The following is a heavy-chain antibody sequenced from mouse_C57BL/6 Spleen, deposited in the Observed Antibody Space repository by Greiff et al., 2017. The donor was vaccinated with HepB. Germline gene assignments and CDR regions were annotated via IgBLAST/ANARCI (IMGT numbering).Heavy chain of an antibody. CDR3: ARHKHYDYEGFAD. V-gene: IGHV5-6*01. Sequence: EVQRVESGGDLVKPGGSLKLSCAASGFTFSSYGMSWVRQTPDKRLEWVATISSGGSYTYYPDSVKGRFTISRDNAKNTLYLQMSSLKSEDTAMYYCARHKHYDYEGFADWGQGTLVTVSA. CDR1: GFTFSSYG. J-gene: IGHJ3*01. D-gene: IGHD2-4*01. CDR2: ISSGGSYT.